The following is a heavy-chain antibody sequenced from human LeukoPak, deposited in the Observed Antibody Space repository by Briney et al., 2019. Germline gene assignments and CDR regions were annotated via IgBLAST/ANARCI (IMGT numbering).Heavy chain of an antibody. J-gene: IGHJ4*02. CDR1: GYTFTSYG. D-gene: IGHD3-10*01. V-gene: IGHV1-18*01. CDR2: ISAYNGNT. CDR3: ARGTAGFGESYFDY. Sequence: ASVNVSCKASGYTFTSYGISWVRQAPGQGREGVGWISAYNGNTNYAQKLQGRVTMTRDTSTSTVYMELRSLRSEDTAVYYCARGTAGFGESYFDYWGQGTLVTVSS.